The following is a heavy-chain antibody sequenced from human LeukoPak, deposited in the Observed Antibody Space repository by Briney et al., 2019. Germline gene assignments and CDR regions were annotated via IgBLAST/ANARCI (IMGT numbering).Heavy chain of an antibody. V-gene: IGHV1-18*01. CDR1: GYTFTSYG. D-gene: IGHD5-12*01. Sequence: ASVKVSRKASGYTFTSYGISWVRQAPGQGLEWMGWISAYNGNTNYAQKLQGRVTMTTDTSTSTAYMELRSLRSDDTAVYYCARAHSGYDSLTFSDYWGQGTLVTVSS. CDR3: ARAHSGYDSLTFSDY. J-gene: IGHJ4*02. CDR2: ISAYNGNT.